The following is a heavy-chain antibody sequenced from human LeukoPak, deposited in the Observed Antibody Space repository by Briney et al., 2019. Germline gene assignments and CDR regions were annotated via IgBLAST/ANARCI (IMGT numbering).Heavy chain of an antibody. J-gene: IGHJ4*02. Sequence: SVKVSCKASGYTFTSYAISWVRQAPGQGLEWMGGIIPIFGTANYAQKFQGRVTITADESTSTAYMELSSLRSEDTAVYYCARDRNYDSSGYYLPFDYWGQGTLVTVSS. CDR2: IIPIFGTA. V-gene: IGHV1-69*13. CDR1: GYTFTSYA. CDR3: ARDRNYDSSGYYLPFDY. D-gene: IGHD3-22*01.